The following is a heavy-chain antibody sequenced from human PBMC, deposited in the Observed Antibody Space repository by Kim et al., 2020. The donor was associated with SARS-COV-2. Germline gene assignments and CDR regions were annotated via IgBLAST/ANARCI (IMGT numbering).Heavy chain of an antibody. CDR2: ISYDGSHK. Sequence: GGSMRLSCAASGFTFSTYGMHWVRQAPGKGMEWVALISYDGSHKYYADSVKGRFTISRDNTDNTLYLQMNSLRPDDTAVYYWETRDRAIRHYYGMGGRG. D-gene: IGHD5-18*01. CDR1: GFTFSTYG. J-gene: IGHJ6*01. CDR3: ETRDRAIRHYYGMGG. V-gene: IGHV3-30*03.